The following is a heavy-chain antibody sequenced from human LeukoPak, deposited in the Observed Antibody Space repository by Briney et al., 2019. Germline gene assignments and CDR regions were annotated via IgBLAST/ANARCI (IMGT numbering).Heavy chain of an antibody. V-gene: IGHV1-69*06. CDR2: IIPIFGTA. CDR1: GGTFSSYA. J-gene: IGHJ5*02. Sequence: SVKVSCKAFGGTFSSYAISWVRQAPGQGLEWMGGIIPIFGTANYAQKFQGRVTITADKSTSTAYMELSSLRSEDTAVYYCASHKAVGLWFDPWGQGTLVTVSS. CDR3: ASHKAVGLWFDP. D-gene: IGHD6-19*01.